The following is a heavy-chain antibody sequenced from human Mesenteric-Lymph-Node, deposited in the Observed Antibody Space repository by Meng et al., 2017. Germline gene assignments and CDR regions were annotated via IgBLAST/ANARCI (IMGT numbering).Heavy chain of an antibody. D-gene: IGHD1-1*01. J-gene: IGHJ6*02. CDR2: ISGSGRSI. V-gene: IGHV3-23*01. CDR3: ARVEVHRNYRYYYYYGMDV. Sequence: GESLKISCVVSGFPFSNYAMHWVRQAPGKGLEWVSGISGSGRSIYDADSMKGRFTISRDNSKNTLYLQMNSLRAEDTAVYYCARVEVHRNYRYYYYYGMDVWGQGTTVTVSS. CDR1: GFPFSNYA.